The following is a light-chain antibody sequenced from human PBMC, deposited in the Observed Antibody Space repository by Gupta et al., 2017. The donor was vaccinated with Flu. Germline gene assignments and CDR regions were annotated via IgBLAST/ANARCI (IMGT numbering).Light chain of an antibody. V-gene: IGLV2-14*03. CDR2: EVT. CDR1: SLDIGTYNY. Sequence: QSGLTQPASVSGSPGQSITISCTGTSLDIGTYNYVSWYQQHSGKPPNLMIYEVTNRPAGVSARFSGSKFGNTASLTISGLQGEDDAHYYCTSFTTSSTWVFGGGTKMTVL. CDR3: TSFTTSSTWV. J-gene: IGLJ3*02.